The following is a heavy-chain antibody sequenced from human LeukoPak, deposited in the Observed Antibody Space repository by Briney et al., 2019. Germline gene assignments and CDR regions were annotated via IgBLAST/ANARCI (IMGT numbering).Heavy chain of an antibody. CDR3: ASFDSSGYYSDDY. Sequence: PSETLSLTYTVSGYSISSGYYWGWIRQPPGKGLEWIGSIYHSGSTYYNPSLKSRVTISVDTSKNQFSLKLSSVTAADTAVYYCASFDSSGYYSDDYWGQGTLVTVSS. CDR1: GYSISSGYY. CDR2: IYHSGST. D-gene: IGHD3-22*01. J-gene: IGHJ4*02. V-gene: IGHV4-38-2*02.